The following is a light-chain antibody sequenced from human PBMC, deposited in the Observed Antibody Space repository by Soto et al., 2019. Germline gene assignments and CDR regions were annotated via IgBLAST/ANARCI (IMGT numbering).Light chain of an antibody. CDR1: QNIGIF. CDR2: KAA. Sequence: IQMTQSPSTLSASVGDTITITCRASQNIGIFLAWYQQKPGEAPNLVIYKAATLQSCVPSRFSGSGSGTDVTSTISSLQPDDFATYRCQQYHLGWTFGQGTKVETK. V-gene: IGKV1-5*03. J-gene: IGKJ1*01. CDR3: QQYHLGWT.